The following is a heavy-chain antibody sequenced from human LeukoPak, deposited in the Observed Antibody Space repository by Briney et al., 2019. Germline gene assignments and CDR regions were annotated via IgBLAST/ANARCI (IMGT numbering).Heavy chain of an antibody. CDR2: INPSGGST. J-gene: IGHJ4*02. D-gene: IGHD4-17*01. Sequence: GASVKVSCKASGYTFTGYYMHWVRQAPGQGLEWMGWINPSGGSTSYAQKFQGRVTMTRDMSTSTVYMELSSLRSEDTAVYYCARGVTTEDYFDYWGQGTLVTVSS. CDR3: ARGVTTEDYFDY. CDR1: GYTFTGYY. V-gene: IGHV1-46*01.